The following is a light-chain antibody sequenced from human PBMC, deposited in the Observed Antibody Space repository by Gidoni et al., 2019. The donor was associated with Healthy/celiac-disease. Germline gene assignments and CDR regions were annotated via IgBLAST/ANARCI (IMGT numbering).Light chain of an antibody. CDR2: DAS. CDR3: QQYDNLQKT. CDR1: QDITNY. Sequence: DIQMTQSPSSLSASVGDRVTITCQASQDITNYLNWFQQKPGKAPKLLIYDASNLETGVPSRFSGSGSGTDFTFTISSLQPEDIATYYCQQYDNLQKTFGQXTKVEIK. J-gene: IGKJ1*01. V-gene: IGKV1-33*01.